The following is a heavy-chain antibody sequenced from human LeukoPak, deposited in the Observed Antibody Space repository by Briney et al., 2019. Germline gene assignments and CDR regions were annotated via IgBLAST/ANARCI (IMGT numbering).Heavy chain of an antibody. Sequence: GGSLRLSCAASGFTFSSYAMHWVRQAPGKGPEWVAVISYDGSNKYYADSVKGRFTISRDNSKNTLYLQMNSLRAEDTAVYYCAHPYYYDSSGYYLSDYWGQGTLVTVSS. V-gene: IGHV3-30*04. CDR1: GFTFSSYA. J-gene: IGHJ4*02. CDR2: ISYDGSNK. CDR3: AHPYYYDSSGYYLSDY. D-gene: IGHD3-22*01.